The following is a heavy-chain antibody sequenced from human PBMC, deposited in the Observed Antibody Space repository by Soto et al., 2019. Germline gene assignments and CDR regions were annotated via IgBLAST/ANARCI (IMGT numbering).Heavy chain of an antibody. Sequence: PSETLSLTCTVSGGFITSDSYYWGWIRQPPGKGLEWIGSIYFSGSTYYNSALKSRLAIFIDMSKNQFSLNLTSVTAADTAVYYCARHLSESGYDLNYWGQGTPVTVS. CDR3: ARHLSESGYDLNY. CDR1: GGFITSDSYY. D-gene: IGHD5-12*01. CDR2: IYFSGST. J-gene: IGHJ4*02. V-gene: IGHV4-39*01.